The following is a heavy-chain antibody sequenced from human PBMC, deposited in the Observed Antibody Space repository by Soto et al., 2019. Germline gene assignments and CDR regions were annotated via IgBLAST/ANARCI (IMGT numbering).Heavy chain of an antibody. CDR1: GGSFSGYY. V-gene: IGHV4-34*01. CDR3: AIRGYRKLDY. J-gene: IGHJ4*02. D-gene: IGHD4-4*01. Sequence: PSETLSLTCAVYGGSFSGYYWSWIRQPPGKGLEWIGEINHSGSTNYNPSLKSRVTISVDTSKNQFSLKLSSVTAADTAVYYCAIRGYRKLDYWGQGTLVTVSS. CDR2: INHSGST.